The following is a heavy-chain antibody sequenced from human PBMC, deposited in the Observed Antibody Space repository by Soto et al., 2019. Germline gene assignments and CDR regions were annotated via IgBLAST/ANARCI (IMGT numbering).Heavy chain of an antibody. CDR2: INPSGEHT. CDR1: GYSFKDHY. J-gene: IGHJ6*02. Sequence: RASVKVSCKASGYSFKDHYMHWVRQAPGRGLEWVGIINPSGEHTNYAQQFRGRVTMTRDTSTSTVYMELSSLRSEDTAVYYCARESDKAAAGRSYYYYGMDVWGQGTTVTAP. V-gene: IGHV1-46*02. D-gene: IGHD6-13*01. CDR3: ARESDKAAAGRSYYYYGMDV.